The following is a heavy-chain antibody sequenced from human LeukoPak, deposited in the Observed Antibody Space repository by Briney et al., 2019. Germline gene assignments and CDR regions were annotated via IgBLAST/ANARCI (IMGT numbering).Heavy chain of an antibody. V-gene: IGHV3-9*02. CDR2: ISWNSGNI. D-gene: IGHD6-13*01. CDR3: AKDIASSSWYYMDV. CDR1: GFTSADYA. Sequence: RRCLRLSCAASGFTSADYATHWVRQAPGKGLGWVSGISWNSGNIGYADSVKGRFTISRDNAKNSLYLQMNSLRAEDTALYYCAKDIASSSWYYMDVWGKGTTVTVSS. J-gene: IGHJ6*03.